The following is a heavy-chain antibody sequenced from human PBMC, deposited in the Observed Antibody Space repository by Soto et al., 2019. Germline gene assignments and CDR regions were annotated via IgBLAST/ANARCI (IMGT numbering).Heavy chain of an antibody. D-gene: IGHD2-2*01. CDR2: ISAYNGNT. CDR1: GYTFTSYG. Sequence: QVQLVQSGAEVKKPGASVKVSCKASGYTFTSYGISWVRQAPGQGLEWMGWISAYNGNTNYAQKLQGRVTMTTDTSTSTAYMELRSLRSADTAVYYCASVVVVPAATTEYYFDYWGQGTLVTVSS. V-gene: IGHV1-18*01. J-gene: IGHJ4*02. CDR3: ASVVVVPAATTEYYFDY.